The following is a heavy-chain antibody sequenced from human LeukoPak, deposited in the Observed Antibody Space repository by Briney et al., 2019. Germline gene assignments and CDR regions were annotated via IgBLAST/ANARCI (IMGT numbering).Heavy chain of an antibody. Sequence: SETLSLPCTVSGGSISSSSYYWGWIRQPPGKGLEWIASMYYSGSTYYNPSLKSRVTISVDTSKTQFSLKLSSVTAADTAVYYCARHPSYYYDSSGYYHDYWGQGTLVTVSS. J-gene: IGHJ4*02. D-gene: IGHD3-22*01. CDR3: ARHPSYYYDSSGYYHDY. CDR1: GGSISSSSYY. CDR2: MYYSGST. V-gene: IGHV4-39*01.